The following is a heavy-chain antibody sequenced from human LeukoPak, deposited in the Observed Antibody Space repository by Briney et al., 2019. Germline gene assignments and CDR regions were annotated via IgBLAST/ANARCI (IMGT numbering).Heavy chain of an antibody. V-gene: IGHV4-34*01. Sequence: SETLSLTCAVYGGSFSGYYWSWIRQPPGKGLEWIGEINHSGSTYYNPSLKSRVTISVDRSKNQFSLKLSSVTAADTAVYYCARGVGNPRFDYWGQGTLVTVSS. J-gene: IGHJ4*02. D-gene: IGHD4-23*01. CDR3: ARGVGNPRFDY. CDR2: INHSGST. CDR1: GGSFSGYY.